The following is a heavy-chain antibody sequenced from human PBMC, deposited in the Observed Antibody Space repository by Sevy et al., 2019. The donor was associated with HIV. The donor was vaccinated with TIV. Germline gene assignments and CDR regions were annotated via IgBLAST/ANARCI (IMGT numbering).Heavy chain of an antibody. V-gene: IGHV3-15*01. CDR2: IKSKTDGGTT. CDR1: GFTFSNAW. D-gene: IGHD3-16*02. CDR3: TTEIMITFGGVIVQYYFDY. J-gene: IGHJ4*02. Sequence: GGSLRLSCAASGFTFSNAWISWVRQAPGKGLEWVGRIKSKTDGGTTDYAAPVKGRFTISRDDSKNTLYLQMNSLKTEDTAVYYCTTEIMITFGGVIVQYYFDYWGQGTLVTVSS.